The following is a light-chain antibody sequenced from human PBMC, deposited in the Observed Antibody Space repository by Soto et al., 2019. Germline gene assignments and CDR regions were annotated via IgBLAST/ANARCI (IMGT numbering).Light chain of an antibody. CDR2: DAS. CDR1: QSVSSNY. CDR3: QQRGSWPAT. J-gene: IGKJ3*01. V-gene: IGKV3D-20*02. Sequence: DIVLTQSPDTLSLSPGERATLSGMASQSVSSNYLAWYQQKPGQAPRLLIYDASYRAPGIPARFSGSGSGTDFTLTISSLEAEDSAVYYCQQRGSWPATFGPGTKVDIK.